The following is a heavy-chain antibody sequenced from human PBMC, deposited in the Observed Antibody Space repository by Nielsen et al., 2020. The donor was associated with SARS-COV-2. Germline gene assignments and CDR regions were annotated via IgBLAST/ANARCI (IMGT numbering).Heavy chain of an antibody. D-gene: IGHD3-10*01. V-gene: IGHV3-30*03. J-gene: IGHJ6*02. CDR1: GFTFSSYG. Sequence: GESLKISCAASGFTFSSYGMHWVRQAPGKGLEWVAVISYDGSNKYYADSVKGRFTISRDNSKNTLYLQMNSLRAEDTAVYYCARDWFYGSGSYYNVAAYYYYGMDVWGQGTTVTVSS. CDR3: ARDWFYGSGSYYNVAAYYYYGMDV. CDR2: ISYDGSNK.